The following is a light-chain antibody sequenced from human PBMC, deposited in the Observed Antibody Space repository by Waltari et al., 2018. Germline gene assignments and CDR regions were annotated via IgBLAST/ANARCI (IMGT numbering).Light chain of an antibody. V-gene: IGLV3-10*01. Sequence: SYALTQPPSSSVSPGQTARITCSGDPLSKKYAYWHHQKSGKAPVAVIYEDSKRSSGPPERFSGSRSGTMATLTITGAQEEDEADYYCYSTDSSGNPSFGTGTKVTVL. CDR1: PLSKKY. J-gene: IGLJ1*01. CDR2: EDS. CDR3: YSTDSSGNPS.